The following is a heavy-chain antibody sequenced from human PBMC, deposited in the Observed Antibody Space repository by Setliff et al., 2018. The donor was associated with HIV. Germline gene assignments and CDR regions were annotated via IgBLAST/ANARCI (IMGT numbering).Heavy chain of an antibody. CDR1: GDSISTYY. D-gene: IGHD4-17*01. V-gene: IGHV4-4*09. CDR2: IFTSGDT. Sequence: SETLSLTCIVSGDSISTYYWSWIRQPPGKGLEWIGYIFTSGDTNYNPSLKSRVTLSVDTSKHQFSLKLSSVTAADTAGYYCARVQMAYAAFDVWGQGTMVTVSS. J-gene: IGHJ3*01. CDR3: ARVQMAYAAFDV.